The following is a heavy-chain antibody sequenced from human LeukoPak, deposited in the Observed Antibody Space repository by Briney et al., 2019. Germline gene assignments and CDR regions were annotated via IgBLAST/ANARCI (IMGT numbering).Heavy chain of an antibody. CDR2: MSYDEAKK. CDR1: GFTFSNYA. CDR3: ARDSDNRGYYPIYYFDY. Sequence: PGGSLRLSCAASGFTFSNYAMHWVRQAPGKGLEWVAVMSYDEAKKYYADSVKGRFTISRDNSKKMLYLQMNSLRPEDSAVYYCARDSDNRGYYPIYYFDYWGQGTLVTVSS. V-gene: IGHV3-30-3*01. D-gene: IGHD3-22*01. J-gene: IGHJ4*02.